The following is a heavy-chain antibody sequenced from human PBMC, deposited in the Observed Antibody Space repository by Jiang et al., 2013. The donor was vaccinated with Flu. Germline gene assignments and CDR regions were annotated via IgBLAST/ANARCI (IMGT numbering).Heavy chain of an antibody. J-gene: IGHJ6*02. CDR1: GDSVSSNSAA. V-gene: IGHV6-1*01. CDR3: ARVGIAAAGTEGPYYYYGMDV. D-gene: IGHD6-13*01. CDR2: TYYRSKWYN. Sequence: SQTLSLTCAISGDSVSSNSAAWNWIRQSPSRGLEWLGRTYYRSKWYNDYAVSVKSRITINPDTSKNQFSLQLNSVTPEDTAVYYCARVGIAAAGTEGPYYYYGMDVWGQGTTGHRLL.